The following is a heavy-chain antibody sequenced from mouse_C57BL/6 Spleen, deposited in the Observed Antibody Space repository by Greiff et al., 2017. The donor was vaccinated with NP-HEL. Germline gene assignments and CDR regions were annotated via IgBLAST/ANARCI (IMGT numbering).Heavy chain of an antibody. CDR3: AREEGYGNYAFDY. CDR2: INYDGSST. V-gene: IGHV5-16*01. Sequence: EVMLVESEGGLVQPGSSMKLSCTASGFTFSDYYMAWVRQVPEKGLEWVANINYDGSSTYYLDSLKSRFIISRDNAKNILYLQMSSLKYEDTATYYGAREEGYGNYAFDYWGQGTTLTVSS. CDR1: GFTFSDYY. J-gene: IGHJ2*01. D-gene: IGHD2-10*02.